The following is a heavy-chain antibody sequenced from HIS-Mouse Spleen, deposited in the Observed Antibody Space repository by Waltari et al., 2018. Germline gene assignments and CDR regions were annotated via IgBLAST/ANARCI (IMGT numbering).Heavy chain of an antibody. V-gene: IGHV4-39*07. CDR3: AVYSYYYGMDV. CDR2: IYYSGGT. CDR1: GGSISSSSYY. D-gene: IGHD2-8*01. J-gene: IGHJ6*02. Sequence: QLQLQESGPGLVKPSETLSLTCTVSGGSISSSSYYWGWIRQPPGKGLEWIGSIYYSGGTSYNPSLKSRVTISVDTSKNQFSLKLSSVTAADTAVYYCAVYSYYYGMDVWGQGTTVTVSS.